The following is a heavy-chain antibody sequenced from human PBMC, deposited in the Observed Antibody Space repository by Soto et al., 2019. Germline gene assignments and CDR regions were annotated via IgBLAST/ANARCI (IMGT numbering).Heavy chain of an antibody. V-gene: IGHV4-59*01. CDR3: ARVRGYYDILTGYYTSYYGMDV. CDR1: GGSISSYY. J-gene: IGHJ6*02. D-gene: IGHD3-9*01. CDR2: IYYSGST. Sequence: PSETLSLTCTVSGGSISSYYWSWIRQPPGKGLEWIGYIYYSGSTNYNPSLKSRVTISVDTSKNQFSLKLSSVTAADTAVYYCARVRGYYDILTGYYTSYYGMDVWGQGTTVTVSS.